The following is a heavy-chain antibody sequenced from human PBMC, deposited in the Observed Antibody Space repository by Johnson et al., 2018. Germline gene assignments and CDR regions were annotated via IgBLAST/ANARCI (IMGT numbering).Heavy chain of an antibody. CDR3: ARDESINSWDRF. D-gene: IGHD1-26*01. CDR2: VKQSGST. Sequence: QVQLQQWGAGLLKPSETLSLTCAVYGGSLRGNYWSWIRQSPGKGLEWIGEVKQSGSTNYNPSLKSRATISLDTTQNQFSLKLTSVTAADTAVYYCARDESINSWDRFWGQGTLVTVAS. CDR1: GGSLRGNY. J-gene: IGHJ4*02. V-gene: IGHV4-34*01.